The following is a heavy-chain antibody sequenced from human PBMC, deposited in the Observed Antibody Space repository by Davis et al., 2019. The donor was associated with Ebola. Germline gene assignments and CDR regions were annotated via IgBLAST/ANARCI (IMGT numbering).Heavy chain of an antibody. CDR3: ARDRHDTSGYGF. CDR2: MFYSGGT. J-gene: IGHJ4*02. V-gene: IGHV4-38-2*02. D-gene: IGHD3-22*01. CDR1: GYSIRSGYS. Sequence: SETLSLTCTVSGYSIRSGYSWSWIRQPSGKGLEWIGCMFYSGGTNYNPSLKSRVTISVDTSKNQFSLNLSSVTAADTAVYYCARDRHDTSGYGFWGPGTLVTVSS.